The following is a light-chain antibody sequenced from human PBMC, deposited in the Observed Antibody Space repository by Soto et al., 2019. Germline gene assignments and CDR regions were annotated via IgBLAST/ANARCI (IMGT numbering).Light chain of an antibody. CDR3: AAWDDSLNGVV. Sequence: QSVLTQPPSASGTPGQRVTISCSGSSPNIGSNTVNWYQQLPGTAPKLLIYSSNQRPSGVPDRFSGSKSGTSASLAISGLQSEDEADYYCAAWDDSLNGVVFGGGTKVTVL. J-gene: IGLJ2*01. CDR2: SSN. CDR1: SPNIGSNT. V-gene: IGLV1-44*01.